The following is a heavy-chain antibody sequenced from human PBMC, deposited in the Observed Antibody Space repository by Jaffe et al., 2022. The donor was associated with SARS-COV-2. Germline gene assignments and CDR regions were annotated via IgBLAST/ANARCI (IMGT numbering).Heavy chain of an antibody. J-gene: IGHJ3*02. D-gene: IGHD3-22*01. V-gene: IGHV4-39*01. Sequence: QLQLQESGPGLVKPSETLSLTCTVSGGSISSSSYYWGWIRQPPGKGLEWIGSIYYSGSTYYNPSLKSRVTISVDTSKNQFSLKLSSVTAADTAVYYCARSHKPPADYYDSQPGAFDIWGQGTMVTVSS. CDR1: GGSISSSSYY. CDR3: ARSHKPPADYYDSQPGAFDI. CDR2: IYYSGST.